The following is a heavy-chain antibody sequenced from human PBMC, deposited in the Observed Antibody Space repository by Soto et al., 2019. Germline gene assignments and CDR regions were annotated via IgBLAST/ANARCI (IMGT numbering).Heavy chain of an antibody. CDR1: GFTFSSYA. Sequence: PGGSLRLSCAASGFTFSSYAVTWVRQAPGKGLEWVSAISGSGDSTYYADSVKGRFTISRANSKNTLYLQMNSLRAEDTAVYYCAIEHRDSWGNDACDIWGDGRMVTV. CDR2: ISGSGDST. J-gene: IGHJ3*02. D-gene: IGHD6-13*01. CDR3: AIEHRDSWGNDACDI. V-gene: IGHV3-23*01.